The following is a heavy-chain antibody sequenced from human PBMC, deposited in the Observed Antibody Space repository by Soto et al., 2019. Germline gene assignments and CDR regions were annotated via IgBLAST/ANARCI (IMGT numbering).Heavy chain of an antibody. CDR2: ICSTDSS. J-gene: IGHJ4*02. CDR1: GGSISNYC. V-gene: IGHV4-4*07. D-gene: IGHD3-22*01. Sequence: PSETLSLTCTVSGGSISNYCWSWSRQPAGKGLEWIGRICSTDSSNYNPSLESRVTMSVDTSKNQLALKLSSVTAADTAVYYCARLTWESSGLYYFDYWGQGTLVTV. CDR3: ARLTWESSGLYYFDY.